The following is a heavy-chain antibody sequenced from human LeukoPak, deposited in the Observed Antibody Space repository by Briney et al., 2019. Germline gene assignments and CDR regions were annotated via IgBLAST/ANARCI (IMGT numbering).Heavy chain of an antibody. Sequence: SQTLSLTCTVSGGSISSGSYYWSWIRQPAGKGLEWIGRIYTSGSTNYNPSPKSRVTISVDTSKNQFSLKLSSVTATDTAVYYCAREPSRKYSSSWYLDYWGQGTLVTVSS. J-gene: IGHJ4*02. CDR3: AREPSRKYSSSWYLDY. CDR2: IYTSGST. D-gene: IGHD6-13*01. CDR1: GGSISSGSYY. V-gene: IGHV4-61*02.